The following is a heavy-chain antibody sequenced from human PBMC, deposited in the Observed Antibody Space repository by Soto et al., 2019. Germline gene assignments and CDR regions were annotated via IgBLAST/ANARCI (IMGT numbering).Heavy chain of an antibody. Sequence: QVQLVHSGPEVKTPGSSVKVSCKSSGGSFSNFAFNWVRLAPGQGLKWMGAIIPLYRTPNYAPAFQGRATVTADYVTYTTYLDLRGLRPDDATVYCCASASKDGPGRFDAFYFVGLGTFVSVSS. J-gene: IGHJ3*01. CDR2: IIPLYRTP. CDR1: GGSFSNFA. CDR3: ASASKDGPGRFDAFYF. D-gene: IGHD4-4*01. V-gene: IGHV1-69*01.